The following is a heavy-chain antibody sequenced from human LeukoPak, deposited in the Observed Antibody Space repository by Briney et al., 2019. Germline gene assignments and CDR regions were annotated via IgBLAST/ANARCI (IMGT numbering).Heavy chain of an antibody. D-gene: IGHD3-22*01. V-gene: IGHV3-53*01. Sequence: GSLRLSCAASGFTVSSNYMSWVRQAPGKGLEWVSVIYSGGSTYYADSVKGRFTISRDNSKNTLYLQMNSLRAEDTAVYYCARPGLYYYDSSGYLGDGMDVWGQGTTVTVSS. CDR3: ARPGLYYYDSSGYLGDGMDV. CDR1: GFTVSSNY. J-gene: IGHJ6*02. CDR2: IYSGGST.